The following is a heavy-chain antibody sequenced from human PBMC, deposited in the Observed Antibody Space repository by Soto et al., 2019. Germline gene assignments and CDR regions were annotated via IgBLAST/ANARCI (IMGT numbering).Heavy chain of an antibody. J-gene: IGHJ5*02. V-gene: IGHV3-21*01. CDR2: ISSSSSYI. Sequence: EVQLVESGGGLVKPGGSLRLSCAASGFTFSSYSMNWVRQAPGKGLEWVSSISSSSSYIYYADSVKGRFTISRDKAKNSLYLQMNSLRAEDTAVYYCARDRGKGRFDPWGQGTLVTVSS. D-gene: IGHD3-10*01. CDR1: GFTFSSYS. CDR3: ARDRGKGRFDP.